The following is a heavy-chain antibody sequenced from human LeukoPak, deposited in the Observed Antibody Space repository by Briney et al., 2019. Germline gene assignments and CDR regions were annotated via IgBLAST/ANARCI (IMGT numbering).Heavy chain of an antibody. J-gene: IGHJ4*02. CDR3: ARENSGLYYFDY. D-gene: IGHD6-19*01. CDR2: INHSGST. Sequence: SETLSLTCAVYGGSFSGYYWSWIRQPPGKGLEWIGEINHSGSTNYNPSLKSRVTISVDTSKNQFSLKLSSVTAADTAVYYCARENSGLYYFDYWGQGTLVTVSS. V-gene: IGHV4-34*01. CDR1: GGSFSGYY.